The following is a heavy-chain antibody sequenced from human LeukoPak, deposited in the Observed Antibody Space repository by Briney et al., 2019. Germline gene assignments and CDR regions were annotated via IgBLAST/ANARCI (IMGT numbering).Heavy chain of an antibody. D-gene: IGHD3-3*01. Sequence: ASVKVSCKASGYTFTGYYMHWVRQAPGQGLEWMGWINPNSGGTNYAQKFQGRVTMTRDTSISTAYMELSRLRSDDTAVYYCAFLGSGGCYFPDVFDIGAKGKRVTVS. CDR1: GYTFTGYY. V-gene: IGHV1-2*02. CDR2: INPNSGGT. CDR3: AFLGSGGCYFPDVFDI. J-gene: IGHJ3*02.